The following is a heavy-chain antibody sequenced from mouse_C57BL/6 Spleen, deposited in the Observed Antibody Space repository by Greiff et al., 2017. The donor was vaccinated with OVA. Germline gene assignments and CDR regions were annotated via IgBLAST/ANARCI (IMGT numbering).Heavy chain of an antibody. D-gene: IGHD1-1*01. Sequence: VQLKESGAELVRPGASVKLSCTASGFNITDDYMHWVKQRPEQGLEWIGWIDPENGDTEYASKFQGKATITADTSSNTAYLQLSSLTSEDTAVYYCTTGITTVVAPDYWGQGTTLTVSS. J-gene: IGHJ2*01. CDR1: GFNITDDY. CDR2: IDPENGDT. CDR3: TTGITTVVAPDY. V-gene: IGHV14-4*01.